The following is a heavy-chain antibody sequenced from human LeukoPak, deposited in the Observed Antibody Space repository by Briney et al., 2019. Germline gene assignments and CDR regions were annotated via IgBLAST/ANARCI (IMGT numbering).Heavy chain of an antibody. V-gene: IGHV6-1*01. CDR1: GVSVSSISVA. CDR3: SLARSEYHYGMDV. CDR2: TYYRSKWYC. J-gene: IGHJ6*02. Sequence: SQTLSLTCAISGVSVSSISVAWNWIRQSPSRGLEWLGRTYYRSKWYCEYAVSVKSRINISPDTSKNQFSLQLTSVTPEDTAVYYCSLARSEYHYGMDVWGQGTTVTVSS.